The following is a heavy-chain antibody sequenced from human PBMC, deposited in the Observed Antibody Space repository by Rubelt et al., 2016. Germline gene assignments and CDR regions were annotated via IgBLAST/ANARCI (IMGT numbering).Heavy chain of an antibody. CDR3: ARDRGITRVMDWFDP. CDR1: GYIFTNYA. D-gene: IGHD3-10*01. CDR2: ISAHNGHT. Sequence: QIQLVQSGPEVKKPGASVKVSCKASGYIFTNYAFNWVRQAPGQGLEWMGWISAHNGHTNYAQNLQGRVTVTTDTSTSTAYMELRSLRSDDTAVYYCARDRGITRVMDWFDPWGQGTLVTVSS. V-gene: IGHV1-18*01. J-gene: IGHJ5*02.